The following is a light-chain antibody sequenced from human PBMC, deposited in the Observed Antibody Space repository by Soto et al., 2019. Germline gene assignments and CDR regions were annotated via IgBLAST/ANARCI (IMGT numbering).Light chain of an antibody. V-gene: IGLV2-14*01. Sequence: QSALTQPASVSGAPGQSIAISCTGTSSDVGAYNYVSWYQQHPGKAPKFLIYDVSNRPSGVSNRFSGSKSGNSAFLTISGLQAEDEADYYCNSYTISSTWVFGGGTKLTVL. CDR2: DVS. CDR1: SSDVGAYNY. J-gene: IGLJ3*02. CDR3: NSYTISSTWV.